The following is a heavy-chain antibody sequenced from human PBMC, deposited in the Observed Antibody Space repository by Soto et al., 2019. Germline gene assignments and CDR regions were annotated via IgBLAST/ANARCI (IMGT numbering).Heavy chain of an antibody. CDR1: GFTFSSCG. V-gene: IGHV3-30*18. CDR2: ISYDGSNK. CDR3: AEDLLHQWLVPGPFDY. D-gene: IGHD6-19*01. Sequence: GGSLRLSCAASGFTFSSCGMHWVRQAPGKGLEWVAVISYDGSNKYYADSVKGRFTISRDNSKNTLYLEMNSLRAEDTGVYYCAEDLLHQWLVPGPFDYWGQGTLVTVSS. J-gene: IGHJ4*02.